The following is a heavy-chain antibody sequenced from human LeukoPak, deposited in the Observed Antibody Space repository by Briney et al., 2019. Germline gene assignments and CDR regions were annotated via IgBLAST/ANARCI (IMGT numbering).Heavy chain of an antibody. Sequence: QAGGSLRLSCAASGFTFSSYAMSWVRQAPGKGLEWVSAISGSGGSTYYADSVKGRFTISRDNSKNTLYLQMNSLRAEDTAVYYCAKLMCSSTSCYRAGLDYWGQGTLVTVSS. CDR2: ISGSGGST. V-gene: IGHV3-23*01. CDR3: AKLMCSSTSCYRAGLDY. D-gene: IGHD2-2*02. CDR1: GFTFSSYA. J-gene: IGHJ4*02.